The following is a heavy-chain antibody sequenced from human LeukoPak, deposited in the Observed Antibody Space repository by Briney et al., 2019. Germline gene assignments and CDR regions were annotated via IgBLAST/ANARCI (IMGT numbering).Heavy chain of an antibody. J-gene: IGHJ4*02. CDR3: ARAGLAGPFDH. CDR1: GGSSTAENFY. CDR2: VYSSGRT. Sequence: SETLSLTCTVSGGSSTAENFYWTWVRQAAGKGLEWIGRVYSSGRTDYNPSLKSRLTISVDTSNNQFSLKLTSVTAADTAVYYCARAGLAGPFDHWGQGTLVTASS. D-gene: IGHD6-19*01. V-gene: IGHV4-61*02.